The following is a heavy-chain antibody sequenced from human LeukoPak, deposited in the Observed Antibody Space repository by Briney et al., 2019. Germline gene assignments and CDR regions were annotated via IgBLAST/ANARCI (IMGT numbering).Heavy chain of an antibody. CDR3: ARGEYYYDSSGYYPFDY. CDR1: GDSISSYY. D-gene: IGHD3-22*01. J-gene: IGHJ4*02. Sequence: SETLSLTCTVSGDSISSYYWSWIRQPPGKGLEWIGYIYYSGSTNYNPSLKSRVTISVDTSKNQFSLKLSSVTAADTAVYYCARGEYYYDSSGYYPFDYWGQGTLVTVSS. V-gene: IGHV4-59*01. CDR2: IYYSGST.